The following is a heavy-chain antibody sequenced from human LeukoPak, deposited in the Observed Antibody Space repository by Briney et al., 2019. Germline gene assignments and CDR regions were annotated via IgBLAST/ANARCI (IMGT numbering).Heavy chain of an antibody. CDR3: ASLGAVAGTSGWFDP. J-gene: IGHJ5*02. V-gene: IGHV3-21*01. CDR2: ISSSSSYI. D-gene: IGHD6-19*01. Sequence: GGSLRLSCAASGFTFSSYSMNWARQAPGKGLEWVSSISSSSSYIYYADSVKGRFTISRDNAKNSLYLQMNSLRAEDTAVYHCASLGAVAGTSGWFDPWGQGTLVTVSS. CDR1: GFTFSSYS.